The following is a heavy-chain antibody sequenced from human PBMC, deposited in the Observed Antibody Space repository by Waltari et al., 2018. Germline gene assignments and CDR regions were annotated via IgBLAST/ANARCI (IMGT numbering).Heavy chain of an antibody. J-gene: IGHJ4*02. CDR3: AGGRWGYSSSSADY. Sequence: QVQLQQWGAGLLKPSETLSLTCAVYGGSFSGYYWRWIRQPPGKVLEWIGEINHSGSTNYNPSLKSRVTISVDTSKNQFSLKLSSVTAADTAVYYCAGGRWGYSSSSADYWGQGTLVTVSS. CDR1: GGSFSGYY. V-gene: IGHV4-34*01. CDR2: INHSGST. D-gene: IGHD6-6*01.